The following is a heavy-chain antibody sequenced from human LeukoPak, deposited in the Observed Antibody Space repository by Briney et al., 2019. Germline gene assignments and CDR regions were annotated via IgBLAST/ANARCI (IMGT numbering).Heavy chain of an antibody. V-gene: IGHV4-59*12. D-gene: IGHD3-22*01. Sequence: SETLSLTSTVSGGSISSYYWSWIRQPPGKGLEWIGEIYHSGSTNYNPSLKSRVTISVDKSKNQFSLKLSSVTTADTAVFYCARGSNYYDSSGYYPRKFFVFWGPGTLVTVSS. CDR3: ARGSNYYDSSGYYPRKFFVF. CDR1: GGSISSYY. J-gene: IGHJ4*02. CDR2: IYHSGST.